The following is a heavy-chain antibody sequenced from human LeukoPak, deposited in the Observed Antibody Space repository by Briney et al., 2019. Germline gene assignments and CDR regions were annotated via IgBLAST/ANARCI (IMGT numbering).Heavy chain of an antibody. CDR3: ARQRRWVRVRGAMGAFDI. D-gene: IGHD3-10*01. Sequence: GSSVKVSCKASGGTFSSYAISWVRQAPGQGLEWMGRIIPILGIANYAQKFQGRVTITADKSTSTAYMELSSLRSEDTAVYYCARQRRWVRVRGAMGAFDIWGQGTMVTVSS. CDR2: IIPILGIA. J-gene: IGHJ3*02. CDR1: GGTFSSYA. V-gene: IGHV1-69*04.